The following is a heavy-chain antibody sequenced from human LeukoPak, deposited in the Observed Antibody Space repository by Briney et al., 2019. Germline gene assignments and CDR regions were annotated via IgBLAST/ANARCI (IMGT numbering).Heavy chain of an antibody. CDR2: ISYDGSNK. CDR3: AAHPAAAFDI. D-gene: IGHD6-13*01. V-gene: IGHV3-30*03. Sequence: GGSLRLSCAASGFTFSSYGMHWVRQAPGKGLEWVAVISYDGSNKYYADSVKGRFTISRDNSENTLYLQMNSLRAEDTAVYYCAAHPAAAFDIWGQGTMVTVSS. CDR1: GFTFSSYG. J-gene: IGHJ3*02.